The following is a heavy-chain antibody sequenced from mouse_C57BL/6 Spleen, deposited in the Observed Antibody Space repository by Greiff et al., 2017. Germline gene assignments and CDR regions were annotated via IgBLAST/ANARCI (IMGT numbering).Heavy chain of an antibody. CDR3: ARGTYGSRPCWYFDV. D-gene: IGHD1-1*01. V-gene: IGHV1-82*01. CDR2: IYPGDGDT. Sequence: VQLQQSGPELVKPGASVKISCKASGYAFSSSWMNWVKQRPGKGLEWIGRIYPGDGDTNYNGKFKGKATLTADKSYRTAYMQLSSLTSEDAAVYFCARGTYGSRPCWYFDVWGTGTTVTVSS. J-gene: IGHJ1*03. CDR1: GYAFSSSW.